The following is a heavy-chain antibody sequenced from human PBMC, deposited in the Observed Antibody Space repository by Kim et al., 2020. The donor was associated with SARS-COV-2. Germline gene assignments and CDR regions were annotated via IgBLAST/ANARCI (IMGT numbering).Heavy chain of an antibody. D-gene: IGHD2-2*02. CDR3: AREPLYCSSTSCYRGGFDY. V-gene: IGHV3-48*02. J-gene: IGHJ4*02. Sequence: GRFTISRDNAKNSLYLQMNSLRDEDTAVYYCAREPLYCSSTSCYRGGFDYWGQGTLVTVSS.